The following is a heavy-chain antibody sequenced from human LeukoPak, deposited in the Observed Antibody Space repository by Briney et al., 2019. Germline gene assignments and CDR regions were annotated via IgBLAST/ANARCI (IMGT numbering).Heavy chain of an antibody. V-gene: IGHV5-51*03. Sequence: GESLKISCYGSGYSFSSYWIGWVRQMPGKGLEWMGIIYPGDSDTRYSPSFRGQVTISADKSISTAYLQWTSLKASDSAMYYCARPRGAWYNAFDIWGQGTMVTVSS. CDR2: IYPGDSDT. CDR1: GYSFSSYW. J-gene: IGHJ3*02. D-gene: IGHD6-13*01. CDR3: ARPRGAWYNAFDI.